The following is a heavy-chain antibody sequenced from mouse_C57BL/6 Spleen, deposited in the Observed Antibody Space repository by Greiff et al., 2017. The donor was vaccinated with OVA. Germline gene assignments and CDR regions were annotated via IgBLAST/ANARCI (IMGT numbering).Heavy chain of an antibody. Sequence: EVMLVESGGGLVQPKGSLKLSCAASGFSFNTYAMNWVRQAPGKGLEWVARIRSKSNNYATSYADSVKDRFTISRDDSESMLYLRMNNFKTEDTAMYYCVRQRSYWYFDVWGTGTTVTVSS. CDR3: VRQRSYWYFDV. CDR2: IRSKSNNYAT. V-gene: IGHV10-1*01. J-gene: IGHJ1*03. CDR1: GFSFNTYA.